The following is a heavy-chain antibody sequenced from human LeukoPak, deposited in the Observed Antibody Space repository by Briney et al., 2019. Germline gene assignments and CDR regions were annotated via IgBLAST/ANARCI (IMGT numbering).Heavy chain of an antibody. CDR1: GFTFSSYA. J-gene: IGHJ3*02. CDR2: ISGSGGST. D-gene: IGHD2-15*01. Sequence: GGSLRLSCAASGFTFSSYAMSWVRQAPGKGLEWVSAISGSGGSTYYADSVKGRFTISRDNSKNTLYLQMNSLRAEDTAVYYCAKGIIVVVVAASMDDAFHIWGQGTMVTVSS. CDR3: AKGIIVVVVAASMDDAFHI. V-gene: IGHV3-23*01.